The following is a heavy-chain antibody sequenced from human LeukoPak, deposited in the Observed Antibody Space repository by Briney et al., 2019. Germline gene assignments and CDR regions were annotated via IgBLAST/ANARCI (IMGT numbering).Heavy chain of an antibody. V-gene: IGHV1-2*02. J-gene: IGHJ4*02. CDR2: INPNSGGT. CDR1: GYTFTGYY. CDR3: ARGLLIVGATGGAY. D-gene: IGHD1-26*01. Sequence: RASVTVSCKASGYTFTGYYMHWVRQAPGQGLEWMGWINPNSGGTNYAQKFQGRVTMTRDTSISTAYMELSRLRSDDTAVYYCARGLLIVGATGGAYWGQGTLVTVSS.